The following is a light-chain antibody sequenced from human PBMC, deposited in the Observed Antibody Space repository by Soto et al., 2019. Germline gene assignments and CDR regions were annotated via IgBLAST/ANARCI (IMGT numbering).Light chain of an antibody. CDR1: QSISYY. Sequence: DIQMTQSPSSLSASVGDRVTITCRASQSISYYLNWYQQKPGKAPKLLISGAASLQSGVPSRFSGGGSGTDFTLTISSLQPEDFATYYCQQSYSTPPLTFGGGTKLEIK. J-gene: IGKJ4*01. V-gene: IGKV1-39*01. CDR3: QQSYSTPPLT. CDR2: GAA.